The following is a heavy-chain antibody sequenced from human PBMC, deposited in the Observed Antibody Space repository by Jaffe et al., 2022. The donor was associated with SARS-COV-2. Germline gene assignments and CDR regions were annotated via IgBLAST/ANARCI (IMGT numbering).Heavy chain of an antibody. J-gene: IGHJ6*03. D-gene: IGHD5-18*01. CDR2: IFSNDEK. CDR3: ARVRYSYGPYYYYYYMDV. Sequence: QVTLKESGPVLVKPTETLTLTCTVSGFSLSNARMGVSWIRQPPGKALEWLAHIFSNDEKSYSTSLKSRLTISKDTSKSQVVLTMTNMDPVDTATYYCARVRYSYGPYYYYYYMDVWGKGTTVTVSS. CDR1: GFSLSNARMG. V-gene: IGHV2-26*01.